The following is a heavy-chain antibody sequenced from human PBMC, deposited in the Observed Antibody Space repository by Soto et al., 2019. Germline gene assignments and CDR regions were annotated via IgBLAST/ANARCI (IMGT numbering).Heavy chain of an antibody. CDR1: GFTFSSYS. CDR3: AREVRMGSSXRLWANXFDP. V-gene: IGHV3-21*01. J-gene: IGHJ5*02. Sequence: GGSLRLSCAASGFTFSSYSMNWVRQAPGKGLEWVSSISSSSSYIYYADSVKGRFTISRDNAKNSLYLQMNSLRAEDTAVYYCAREVRMGSSXRLWANXFDPWGQGTLVTVSS. D-gene: IGHD6-13*01. CDR2: ISSSSSYI.